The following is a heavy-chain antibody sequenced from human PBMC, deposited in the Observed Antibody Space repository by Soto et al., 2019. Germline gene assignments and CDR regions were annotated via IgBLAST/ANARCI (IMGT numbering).Heavy chain of an antibody. CDR1: GFTFSSYG. CDR2: ISYDGSNK. D-gene: IGHD2-2*01. J-gene: IGHJ6*02. Sequence: GGSLRLSCAASGFTFSSYGMHWVRQAPGKGLEWVAVISYDGSNKYYADSVKGRFTISRDNSKNTLYLQMNSLRAEDTAVYYCATDRRYCSSTSCYRNYYYYYGMDVWGQGTTVTVSS. CDR3: ATDRRYCSSTSCYRNYYYYYGMDV. V-gene: IGHV3-30*03.